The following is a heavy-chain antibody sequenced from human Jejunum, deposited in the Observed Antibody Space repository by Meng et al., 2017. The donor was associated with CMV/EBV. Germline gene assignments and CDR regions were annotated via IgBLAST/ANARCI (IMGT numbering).Heavy chain of an antibody. Sequence: SGSTFSNYPMSWVRQAPGRGLGWVSGISSSGGSTYDADSVKGRFSISRDNSRNTLYLQMMSLRAEDTAVYYCAGGGPAIYSPFDPWGQGTLVTVSS. CDR1: GSTFSNYP. J-gene: IGHJ5*02. CDR2: ISSSGGST. D-gene: IGHD3-16*01. V-gene: IGHV3-23*01. CDR3: AGGGPAIYSPFDP.